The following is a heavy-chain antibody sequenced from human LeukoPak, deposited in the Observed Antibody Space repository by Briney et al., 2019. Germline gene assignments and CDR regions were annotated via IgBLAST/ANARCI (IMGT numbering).Heavy chain of an antibody. V-gene: IGHV3-73*01. J-gene: IGHJ4*02. Sequence: GGSLRLSCAASGFTFSGSAMHWVRQASGKGLEWVGRIRSKANSYATAYVASVKGRFTISRDDSKNTAYLQMNSLKTEDTAVYYCTRSVLWFGELFQRPQDYYFDYWGQGTLVTVSS. CDR1: GFTFSGSA. CDR3: TRSVLWFGELFQRPQDYYFDY. CDR2: IRSKANSYAT. D-gene: IGHD3-10*01.